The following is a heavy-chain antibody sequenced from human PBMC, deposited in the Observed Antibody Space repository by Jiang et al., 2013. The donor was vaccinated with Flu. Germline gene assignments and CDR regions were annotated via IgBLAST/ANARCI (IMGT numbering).Heavy chain of an antibody. D-gene: IGHD3-22*01. Sequence: VQLVESGGGVVQPGRSLRLSCAASGFIFSTYGMHWVRQAPGKGLEWVAVISYDGSNKYYADSVKGRFTISRDNSKNTLYLQMNSLRAEDTAVYYCAKDRTYYYHSSWDYWGQGTLVTVS. V-gene: IGHV3-30*18. CDR1: GFIFSTYG. CDR2: ISYDGSNK. CDR3: AKDRTYYYHSSWDY. J-gene: IGHJ4*02.